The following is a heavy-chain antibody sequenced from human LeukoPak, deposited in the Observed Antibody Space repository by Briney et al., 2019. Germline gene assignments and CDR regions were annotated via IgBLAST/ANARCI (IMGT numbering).Heavy chain of an antibody. CDR3: AKKFFGSSGWSEYYFDY. CDR1: GFTFRDSA. V-gene: IGHV3-23*01. CDR2: ISCCNGDT. J-gene: IGHJ4*02. Sequence: PGGSLRLSCVASGFTFRDSATSWVRQAPGKGLEWVSAISCCNGDTYYADSVKGRFTISRDNSKNTLYLQMSSLRPEDTAVYYCAKKFFGSSGWSEYYFDYWGQGTLVTVSS. D-gene: IGHD6-19*01.